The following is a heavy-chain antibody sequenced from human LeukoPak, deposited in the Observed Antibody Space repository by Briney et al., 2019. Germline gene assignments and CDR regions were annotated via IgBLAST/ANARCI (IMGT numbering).Heavy chain of an antibody. Sequence: ASVKVSCKASGYTFSNYGINWVRQATGQGLEGMGWMNPKSGNTGYAQNFQGRVTMTRNSSITTSYMELSSLRSEDTAVYYCARASRTYFGDYLYYFDSWGQGTLVTVSS. CDR3: ARASRTYFGDYLYYFDS. CDR2: MNPKSGNT. CDR1: GYTFSNYG. J-gene: IGHJ4*02. D-gene: IGHD4-17*01. V-gene: IGHV1-8*01.